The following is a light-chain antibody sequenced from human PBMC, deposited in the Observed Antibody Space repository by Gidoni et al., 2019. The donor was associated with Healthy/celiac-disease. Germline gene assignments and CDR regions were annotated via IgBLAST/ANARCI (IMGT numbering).Light chain of an antibody. V-gene: IGKV3-15*01. J-gene: IGKJ1*01. CDR2: GAS. CDR3: QQYHHWPWT. CDR1: QSVNSN. Sequence: EVVMTQSPATRSVSPGGRATLPCRARQSVNSNLAWYQQKPGQAPRLLIYGASTRATGIPARFSGSGSGSEFTLTISSLQSEDFAVYYCQQYHHWPWTFGQGTKVEIK.